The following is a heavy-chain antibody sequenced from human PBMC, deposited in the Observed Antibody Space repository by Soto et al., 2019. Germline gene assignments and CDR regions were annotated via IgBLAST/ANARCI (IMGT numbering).Heavy chain of an antibody. J-gene: IGHJ3*02. Sequence: QVQLVQSGAEVKKPGASVKVSCKASGYTFTSYGFTWVRQAPGQGLEWMGWISAYNGNTNYAQKLQGRVTMTTDTSTSTAYMELRSLRSDDTAVYYCARGGHCTNGLCYSGTHAFDIWGQGTKVTVSS. CDR1: GYTFTSYG. V-gene: IGHV1-18*04. D-gene: IGHD2-8*01. CDR3: ARGGHCTNGLCYSGTHAFDI. CDR2: ISAYNGNT.